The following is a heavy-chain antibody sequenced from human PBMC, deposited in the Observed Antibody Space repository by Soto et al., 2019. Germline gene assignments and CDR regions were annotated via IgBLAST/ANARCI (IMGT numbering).Heavy chain of an antibody. V-gene: IGHV1-69*01. D-gene: IGHD6-13*01. CDR3: ARDRIAGSKYYYGMDV. J-gene: IGHJ6*02. CDR2: IIPIFGTE. Sequence: QVQLEQSGAEVKKPGSSVRVSCKASGGTFSSYAISWVRQAPGQGLEWMGGIIPIFGTENYAQKFQRRVTITADESTSTAYMELSSLRSEDTAVYYCARDRIAGSKYYYGMDVWGQGTTVTVSS. CDR1: GGTFSSYA.